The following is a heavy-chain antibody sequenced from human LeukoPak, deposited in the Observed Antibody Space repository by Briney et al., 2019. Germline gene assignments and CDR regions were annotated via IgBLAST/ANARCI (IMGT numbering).Heavy chain of an antibody. CDR1: GFTFSSYW. D-gene: IGHD3-3*01. CDR2: INSDGSST. CDR3: ASLGHAGYYDFWSGYYMPYYMDV. Sequence: VGSLRLSCAASGFTFSSYWMHWVRQAPGKGLVWVSRINSDGSSTSYADSVKGRFTISRDNAKNTLYLQMNSLRAEDTAVYYCASLGHAGYYDFWSGYYMPYYMDVWGKGTTVTVSS. V-gene: IGHV3-74*01. J-gene: IGHJ6*03.